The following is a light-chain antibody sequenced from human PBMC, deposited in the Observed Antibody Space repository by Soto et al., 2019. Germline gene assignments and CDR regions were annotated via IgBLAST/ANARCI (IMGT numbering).Light chain of an antibody. CDR2: GAS. CDR1: QSISTK. V-gene: IGKV3-20*01. Sequence: EIVLTQSPATLSVSPGESATLSCRASQSISTKLAWYQQKPGQAPRLLIHGASSRATGIPDRFSGSGSGTDFTLTISRVEPEDFAVYYCQQYGSSPPVTFGGGTKVDIK. CDR3: QQYGSSPPVT. J-gene: IGKJ4*01.